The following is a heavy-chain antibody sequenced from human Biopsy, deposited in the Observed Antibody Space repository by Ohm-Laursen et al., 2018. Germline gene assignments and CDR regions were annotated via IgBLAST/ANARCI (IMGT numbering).Heavy chain of an antibody. CDR1: GFTFSHYY. D-gene: IGHD2-8*01. V-gene: IGHV3-11*01. Sequence: GSLRLSCAASGFTFSHYYMSWIRQAPGKGLEWVSYIGSGGSPIYYADSVRGRFTISRDNSKNTLYLQMNSLRAEDTAVYYCARHHCTNGVCLGVYFDYWGQGTLVTVSS. CDR3: ARHHCTNGVCLGVYFDY. J-gene: IGHJ4*02. CDR2: IGSGGSPI.